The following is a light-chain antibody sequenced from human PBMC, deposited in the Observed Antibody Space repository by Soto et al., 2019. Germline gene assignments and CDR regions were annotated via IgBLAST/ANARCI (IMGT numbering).Light chain of an antibody. CDR3: QQYGNAPIT. CDR2: DAS. V-gene: IGKV3-20*01. J-gene: IGKJ5*01. Sequence: EVVIMQSPATLSVSPGEGATLSCRASQGIGDTLAWYQHKPGQTPRLLIYDASRRATGIPDRFSGSGSGTDFTLSISRLEVEDFAVYHCQQYGNAPITFGQGTRLEIK. CDR1: QGIGDT.